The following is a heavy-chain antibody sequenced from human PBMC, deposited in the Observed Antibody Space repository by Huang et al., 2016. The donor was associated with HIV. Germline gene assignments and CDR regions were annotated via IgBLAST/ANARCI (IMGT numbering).Heavy chain of an antibody. D-gene: IGHD6-19*01. CDR1: GYTFTNYA. Sequence: QVQLVHSGSELKKPGASVKVSCKASGYTFTNYAMSWVRQAPGQGLEWLGSLNTNPENPTYAQGFTGRFVFSLDTSVSTTYLQISSLKADDTAVYYCARVGRAVAGSRELNYWGQGTLVTVSS. CDR3: ARVGRAVAGSRELNY. J-gene: IGHJ4*02. CDR2: LNTNPENP. V-gene: IGHV7-4-1*02.